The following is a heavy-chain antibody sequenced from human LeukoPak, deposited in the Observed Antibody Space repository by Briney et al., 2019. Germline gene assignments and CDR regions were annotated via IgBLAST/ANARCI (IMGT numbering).Heavy chain of an antibody. Sequence: SETLSLTCAVYGGSFSGYYWSWIRQPPGKGLEWIGEINHSGSTNYNPSLKSRVTISVDTSKNQFSLKLSSVTAADTAVYYCARRRRIFLRTLPPEGIAAGLGFDPWGQGTLVTVSS. J-gene: IGHJ5*02. CDR3: ARRRRIFLRTLPPEGIAAGLGFDP. CDR1: GGSFSGYY. D-gene: IGHD6-25*01. CDR2: INHSGST. V-gene: IGHV4-34*01.